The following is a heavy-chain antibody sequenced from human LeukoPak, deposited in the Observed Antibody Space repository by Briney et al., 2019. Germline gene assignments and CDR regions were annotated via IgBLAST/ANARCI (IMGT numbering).Heavy chain of an antibody. V-gene: IGHV3-33*01. CDR3: ARELPPVVTYYFDY. CDR1: GFTLSSFG. J-gene: IGHJ4*02. Sequence: GGSLRLSCAASGFTLSSFGMHWVRQAPGKGLERVAVIWYDGSNKYYADSVKGRFTISRDNSKNTLYLQMNSLRAEDTAVYYCARELPPVVTYYFDYWGQGTLVTASS. CDR2: IWYDGSNK. D-gene: IGHD3-22*01.